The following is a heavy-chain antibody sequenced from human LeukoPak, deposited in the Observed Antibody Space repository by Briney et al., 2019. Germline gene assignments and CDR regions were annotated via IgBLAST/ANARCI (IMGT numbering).Heavy chain of an antibody. CDR1: GGSISSSSYY. V-gene: IGHV4-39*07. CDR2: IYYSGST. CDR3: GKKKPTTVTTLDYFDY. Sequence: PSETLSLTCTVSGGSISSSSYYWGWIRQPPGKGLEWIGSIYYSGSTYYNPSLKSRVTISVDTSKNQFSLKLSSVTAADTAVYCCGKKKPTTVTTLDYFDYWGQGTLVTVSS. D-gene: IGHD4-17*01. J-gene: IGHJ4*02.